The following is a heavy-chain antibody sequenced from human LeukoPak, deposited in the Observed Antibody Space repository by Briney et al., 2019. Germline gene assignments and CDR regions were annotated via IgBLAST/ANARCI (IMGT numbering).Heavy chain of an antibody. D-gene: IGHD3-16*01. V-gene: IGHV4-59*01. CDR1: GHSISSYY. Sequence: SETLTLTCTVYGHSISSYYWNWIRQPPGKGLEWIGYIYSSGSTDYNPSLKSRSSMSIDTAKNQVSLTLSSVTAADSALCYCTRMGSGYSSAMDVWGQGTPVTVSS. CDR3: TRMGSGYSSAMDV. CDR2: IYSSGST. J-gene: IGHJ6*02.